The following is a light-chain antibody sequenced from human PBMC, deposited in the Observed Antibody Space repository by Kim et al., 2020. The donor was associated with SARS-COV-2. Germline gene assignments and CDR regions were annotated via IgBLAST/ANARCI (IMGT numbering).Light chain of an antibody. J-gene: IGKJ5*01. CDR2: DAS. Sequence: YVGDSVTITCQASQDIRKFLNWYQHKPGKAPELLISDASTLRTGVPSRFSGSASGTHFTFTISNLQPEDIATYYCQQYNNLQAITFGQGTRLEIK. CDR1: QDIRKF. CDR3: QQYNNLQAIT. V-gene: IGKV1-33*01.